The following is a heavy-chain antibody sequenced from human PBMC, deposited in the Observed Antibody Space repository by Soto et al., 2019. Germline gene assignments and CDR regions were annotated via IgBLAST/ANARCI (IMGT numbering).Heavy chain of an antibody. V-gene: IGHV3-74*03. CDR1: GFTFGDYW. CDR3: ATAEVDY. Sequence: GSLRLSCAASGFTFGDYWMHWVRQPPGKGPGWVSRMTGDGRTTQYADSVKGRFTASRDNAKSTLYLRMNSLRAEDTAVYYCATAEVDYSGRGXLAT. CDR2: MTGDGRTT. J-gene: IGHJ4*01.